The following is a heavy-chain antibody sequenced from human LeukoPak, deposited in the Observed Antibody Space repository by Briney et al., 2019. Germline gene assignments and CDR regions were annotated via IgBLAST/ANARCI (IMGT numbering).Heavy chain of an antibody. CDR1: GFTVSSNY. CDR2: FYGGVTT. D-gene: IGHD4-17*01. Sequence: GGSLRLSCAASGFTVSSNYMSWVRQAPGKGLEWVSVFYGGVTTYYADSVKGRFTISRDNSKNTLYLQMNSLRAEDTAVYYCARVDYGDYGFDYWGQGTLVTVSS. CDR3: ARVDYGDYGFDY. V-gene: IGHV3-66*01. J-gene: IGHJ4*02.